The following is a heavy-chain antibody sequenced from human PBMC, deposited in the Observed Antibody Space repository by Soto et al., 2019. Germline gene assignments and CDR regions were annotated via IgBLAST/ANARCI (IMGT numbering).Heavy chain of an antibody. Sequence: PGGSLRLSCAASGFTFSSYGMHWVRQAPGKGLEWVAVISYDGSNKYYADSVKGRFTISRDNSKNTLYLQMNSLRAEDTAVYYCAKDLLYYDILTGSGEYYYYGMDVWGQGTTVTVSS. CDR2: ISYDGSNK. D-gene: IGHD3-9*01. V-gene: IGHV3-30*18. CDR3: AKDLLYYDILTGSGEYYYYGMDV. CDR1: GFTFSSYG. J-gene: IGHJ6*02.